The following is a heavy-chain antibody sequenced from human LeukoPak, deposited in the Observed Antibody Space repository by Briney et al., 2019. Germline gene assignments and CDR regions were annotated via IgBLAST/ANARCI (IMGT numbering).Heavy chain of an antibody. CDR1: GGSFSGYY. D-gene: IGHD2-2*01. J-gene: IGHJ6*02. V-gene: IGHV4-34*01. CDR2: INHSGST. CDR3: ARAGWQYQLPRSYYYGMDV. Sequence: SEPLSLTCAVYGGSFSGYYWSWIRQPPGKGLEWIGEINHSGSTNYNPSLKSRVTISVDTSKNQFSLKLSSVTAADTAVYYCARAGWQYQLPRSYYYGMDVWGQGTTVTVS.